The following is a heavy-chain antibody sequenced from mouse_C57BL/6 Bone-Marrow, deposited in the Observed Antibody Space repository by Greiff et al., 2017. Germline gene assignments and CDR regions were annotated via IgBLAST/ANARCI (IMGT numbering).Heavy chain of an antibody. V-gene: IGHV5-6*01. Sequence: EVQGVESGGDLVKPGGSLKLSCAASGFTFSSYGMSWVRQTPDKRLEWVATISSGGSYTYYPDSVKGRFTISRDNAKNTLYLQMSSLKSEDTAMYYCARRLTGAYYAMDYWGQGTSVTVSS. CDR3: ARRLTGAYYAMDY. CDR1: GFTFSSYG. J-gene: IGHJ4*01. D-gene: IGHD4-1*01. CDR2: ISSGGSYT.